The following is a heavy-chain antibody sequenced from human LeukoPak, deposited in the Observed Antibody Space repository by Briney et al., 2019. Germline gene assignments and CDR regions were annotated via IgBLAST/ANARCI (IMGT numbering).Heavy chain of an antibody. D-gene: IGHD3-3*01. J-gene: IGHJ6*03. CDR3: ARDPKFWSGYDSRYMDV. CDR1: GFTFSSYA. CDR2: ISGSGGST. V-gene: IGHV3-23*01. Sequence: GGSLRLSCAASGFTFSSYAMSWVRQAPGKGLEWVSAISGSGGSTYYADSVRGRFTISRDNSKNTLYLQMNSLRSDDTAVYYCARDPKFWSGYDSRYMDVWGKGTTVTVSS.